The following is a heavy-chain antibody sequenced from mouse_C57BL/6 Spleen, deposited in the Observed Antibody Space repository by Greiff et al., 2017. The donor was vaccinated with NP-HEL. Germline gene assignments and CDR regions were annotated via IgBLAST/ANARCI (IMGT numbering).Heavy chain of an antibody. J-gene: IGHJ2*01. CDR1: GYTFTDYY. CDR2: INPNNGGT. Sequence: EVQLQQSGPELVKPGASVKISCKASGYTFTDYYMNWVKQSHGKSLEWIGDINPNNGGTSYNQKFKGKATLTVDKSSSTAYMELRSLTSEDSAVYYCARSGLRMGYYFDYWGQGTTLTVSS. V-gene: IGHV1-26*01. D-gene: IGHD1-1*01. CDR3: ARSGLRMGYYFDY.